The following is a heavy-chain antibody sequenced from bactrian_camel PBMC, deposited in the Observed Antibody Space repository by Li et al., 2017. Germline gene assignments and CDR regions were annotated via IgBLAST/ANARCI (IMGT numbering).Heavy chain of an antibody. CDR3: AAERDLTQCHKLVFRLLDSPSNELKH. CDR1: GYTYSSNC. V-gene: IGHV3S53*01. D-gene: IGHD3*01. J-gene: IGHJ4*01. CDR2: IDTDDYT. Sequence: HVQLVESGGGSVQPGGSLRLSCAASGYTYSSNCMGWFRQAPGKELEEVAAIDTDDYTTYGDSVKGRFNISQHNDKNTLYLQMNSLKSEDTATYYCAAERDLTQCHKLVFRLLDSPSNELKHWGQGTQVTVS.